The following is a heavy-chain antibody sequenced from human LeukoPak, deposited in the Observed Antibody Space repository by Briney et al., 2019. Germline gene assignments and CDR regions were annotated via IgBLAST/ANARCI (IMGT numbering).Heavy chain of an antibody. CDR2: ITGTGGST. CDR3: AKAHIGSGSVYYFDY. CDR1: GFTFSSYA. Sequence: GGSLRLSCAASGFTFSSYAMGWVRQAPGKGLEWFSIITGTGGSTYYADSVKGRFTISRDNSKNTLSLQMNSLRAADTAVYYCAKAHIGSGSVYYFDYWGQGTLVTVSS. J-gene: IGHJ4*02. D-gene: IGHD3-10*01. V-gene: IGHV3-23*01.